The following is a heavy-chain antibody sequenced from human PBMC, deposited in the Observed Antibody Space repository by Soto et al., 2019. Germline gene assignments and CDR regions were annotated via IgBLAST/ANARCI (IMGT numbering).Heavy chain of an antibody. CDR1: GGSISSSYW. CDR3: ASVSGLYYYGMDV. Sequence: QVQLQESGPGLVKPSGTLSLTCAVSGGSISSSYWWSWVRQPPGKGLEWIGEIYHSGSTNYNTSLECRVTISVDTSKNRFSLKVTSVTAAVTAVYYCASVSGLYYYGMDVWGQGTTVTVSS. J-gene: IGHJ6*02. CDR2: IYHSGST. V-gene: IGHV4-4*02.